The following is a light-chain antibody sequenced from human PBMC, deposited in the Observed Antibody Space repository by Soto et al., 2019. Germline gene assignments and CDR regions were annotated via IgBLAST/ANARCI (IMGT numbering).Light chain of an antibody. J-gene: IGKJ3*01. CDR1: QDLRNF. CDR2: AAS. CDR3: QKYSSVPV. Sequence: DIQMTQSPTSLSASVGDRGTITCRARQDLRNFVAWYQQKPGKAPKLLIYAASTLQSGVPSRFSVSGSGTDFTLTINSLQPEDVATYSCQKYSSVPVFGPGTKVEIK. V-gene: IGKV1-27*01.